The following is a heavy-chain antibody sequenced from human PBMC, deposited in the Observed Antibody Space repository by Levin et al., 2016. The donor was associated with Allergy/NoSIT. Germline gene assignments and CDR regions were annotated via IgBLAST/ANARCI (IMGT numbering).Heavy chain of an antibody. CDR2: ISGSGGST. Sequence: VRQAPGKGLEWVSAISGSGGSTYYADSVKGRFTISRDNSKNTLYLQMNSLRAEDTAVYYCAKGGWQQLVSYYYYYGMDVWGQGTTVTVSS. D-gene: IGHD6-13*01. V-gene: IGHV3-23*01. CDR3: AKGGWQQLVSYYYYYGMDV. J-gene: IGHJ6*02.